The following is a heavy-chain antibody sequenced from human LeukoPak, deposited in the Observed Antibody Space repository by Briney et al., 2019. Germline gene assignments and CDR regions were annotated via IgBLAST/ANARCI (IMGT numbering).Heavy chain of an antibody. CDR2: ISGSGGST. CDR3: AKDLVRGVINPYDY. J-gene: IGHJ4*02. D-gene: IGHD3-10*01. CDR1: GFTLSSYA. V-gene: IGHV3-23*01. Sequence: GGSLRLSCAASGFTLSSYAMSWVRQAPGEGLEWVSAISGSGGSTYYADSVKGRFTISRDNSKNTLYLQMNSLRAEDTAVYYCAKDLVRGVINPYDYWGQGTLVTVSS.